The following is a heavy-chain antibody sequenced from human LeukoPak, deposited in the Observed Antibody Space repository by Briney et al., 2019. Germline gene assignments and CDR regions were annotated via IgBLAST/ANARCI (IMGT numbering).Heavy chain of an antibody. J-gene: IGHJ4*02. CDR3: AKTPETHYYEFSGYYYYSDY. CDR2: IGGSGGGT. CDR1: GFTFTNYA. V-gene: IGHV3-23*01. Sequence: PGESLRLSCAASGFTFTNYAMSWVRQAPGKGLEWVSAIGGSGGGTYYADSVKGRFTISRDNSKNTLYLQMTGLRAEDTAIYYCAKTPETHYYEFSGYYYYSDYCGQGTLVTVSS. D-gene: IGHD3-22*01.